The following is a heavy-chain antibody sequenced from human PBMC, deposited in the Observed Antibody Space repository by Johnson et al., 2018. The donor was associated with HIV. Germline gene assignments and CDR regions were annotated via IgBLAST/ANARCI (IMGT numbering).Heavy chain of an antibody. CDR2: ISYDGKNK. V-gene: IGHV3-30*18. CDR1: GFTFSSYG. Sequence: QVHLVESGGGVVQPGRSLRLSCAASGFTFSSYGMHWVRQAPGKGLEWVAVISYDGKNKYYADSVKGRFTISRDKSKNTMYLQMNSLRDEDTAVYHCAKERLLHDAFDFWGQGTMVTVSS. D-gene: IGHD5-18*01. J-gene: IGHJ3*01. CDR3: AKERLLHDAFDF.